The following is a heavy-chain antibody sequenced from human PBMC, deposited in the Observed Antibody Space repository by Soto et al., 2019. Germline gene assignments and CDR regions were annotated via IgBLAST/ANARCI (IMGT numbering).Heavy chain of an antibody. D-gene: IGHD3-10*01. CDR3: ARAANKYYYGSGSPSRWFDP. J-gene: IGHJ5*02. CDR2: IYYSGST. Sequence: QVQLQESGPGLVKPSETLSLTCTVSGGSISSYYWSWIRQPPGKGLEWIRYIYYSGSTNYNPSLKSRVTISVDTSKNQFSLKLSSVTAADTAVYYCARAANKYYYGSGSPSRWFDPWGQGTLVTVST. V-gene: IGHV4-59*01. CDR1: GGSISSYY.